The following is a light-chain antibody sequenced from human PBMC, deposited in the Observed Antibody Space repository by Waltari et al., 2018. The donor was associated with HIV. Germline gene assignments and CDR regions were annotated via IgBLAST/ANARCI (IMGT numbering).Light chain of an antibody. CDR3: QSADSSGTYVV. V-gene: IGLV3-25*03. J-gene: IGLJ2*01. CDR2: KDT. CDR1: ALPKQY. Sequence: SYELTQPPSVSVSPGQTARIPCSGDALPKQYAYWYQQKPGQAPVLVIYKDTERPSGLPERFSGSSSGTTGTLTISGVQAEDEADYYCQSADSSGTYVVFGGGTKLTVL.